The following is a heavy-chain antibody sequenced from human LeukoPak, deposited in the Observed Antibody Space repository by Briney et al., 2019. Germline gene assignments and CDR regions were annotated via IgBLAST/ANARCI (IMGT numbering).Heavy chain of an antibody. CDR3: ARAGCSTTSCYSLDY. V-gene: IGHV3-48*03. D-gene: IGHD2-2*01. J-gene: IGHJ4*02. CDR2: ISSSDSSI. CDR1: GFTFSRYE. Sequence: GGSLRLSCAASGFTFSRYEMNWVRQAPGKGLEWVSYISSSDSSIYYADSVKGRFTISRDNAKNSLYLQMNSLRAEDTAVYYCARAGCSTTSCYSLDYWGQGTLVTVSS.